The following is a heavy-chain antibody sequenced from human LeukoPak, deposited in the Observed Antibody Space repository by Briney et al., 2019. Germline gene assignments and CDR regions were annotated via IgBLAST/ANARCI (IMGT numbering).Heavy chain of an antibody. J-gene: IGHJ4*02. V-gene: IGHV3-23*01. CDR3: AKRSLYSDSFPYFDY. D-gene: IGHD6-6*01. Sequence: PGGSLRLSCAASGFTFSSYGMHWVRQAPGKGLEWVTAISDTGGDTYYADSVKGRFTISRDNSMDTVSLRMNSLRADDTAIYYCAKRSLYSDSFPYFDYWGQGALVTVSS. CDR1: GFTFSSYG. CDR2: ISDTGGDT.